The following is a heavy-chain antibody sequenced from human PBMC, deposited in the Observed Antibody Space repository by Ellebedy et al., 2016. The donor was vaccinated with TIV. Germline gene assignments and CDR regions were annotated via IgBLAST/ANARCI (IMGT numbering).Heavy chain of an antibody. Sequence: GGSLRLXCAASGFTFSSYSMNWVRQAPGKGLEWVSSISSSSSYIYYADSVKGRFTISRDNAKNSLYLQMNSLRAEDTAVYYCARDSGDLNSDYWGQGTLVTVSS. V-gene: IGHV3-21*01. D-gene: IGHD3-10*01. CDR1: GFTFSSYS. J-gene: IGHJ4*02. CDR2: ISSSSSYI. CDR3: ARDSGDLNSDY.